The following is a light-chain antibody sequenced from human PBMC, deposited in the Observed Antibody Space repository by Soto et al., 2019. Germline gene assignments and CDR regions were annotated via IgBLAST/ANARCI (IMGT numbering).Light chain of an antibody. Sequence: EIVLTQSPATLSLSPGERATLSCRASQNVSSYLAWYQQKPGQAPRLLIYGASIRATGIPDRFSGSGSGADFTLTISRLEAEDLAVYYCQQYVSVPLTFGGGTKVDIK. CDR3: QQYVSVPLT. V-gene: IGKV3-20*01. CDR1: QNVSSY. CDR2: GAS. J-gene: IGKJ4*01.